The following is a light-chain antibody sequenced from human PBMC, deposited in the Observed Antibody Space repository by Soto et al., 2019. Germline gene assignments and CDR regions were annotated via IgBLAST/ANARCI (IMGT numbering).Light chain of an antibody. J-gene: IGKJ4*01. V-gene: IGKV3-20*01. CDR1: QSFSSRN. CDR2: GAS. Sequence: EIVLTQSPGTLSLSPGERATLSCRASQSFSSRNLAWYQQKPGQAPRLLMYGASSRATGIPDRFSVSGFGTDFTLTISRLEPEDFGVYYCQQYVSSLTFGGGSKVEIK. CDR3: QQYVSSLT.